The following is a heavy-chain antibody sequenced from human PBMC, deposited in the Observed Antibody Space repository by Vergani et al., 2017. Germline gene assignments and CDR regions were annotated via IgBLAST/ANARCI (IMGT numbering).Heavy chain of an antibody. D-gene: IGHD3-22*01. CDR2: IYYSGST. V-gene: IGHV4-39*07. CDR3: ARAMYYYDSSGYYYDTGDAFDI. J-gene: IGHJ3*02. CDR1: GGSISSSSYY. Sequence: QLQLQESGPGLVKPSETLSLTCTVSGGSISSSSYYWGWIRQPPGKGLEWIGSIYYSGSTYYNPSLKSRVTISVDTSKNQFSLKLSSVTAADTAVYYCARAMYYYDSSGYYYDTGDAFDIWGQGTMVTVSS.